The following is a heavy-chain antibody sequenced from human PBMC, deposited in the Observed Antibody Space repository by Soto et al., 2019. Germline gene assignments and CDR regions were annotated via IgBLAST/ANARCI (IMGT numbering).Heavy chain of an antibody. CDR1: GYTFTGYC. V-gene: IGHV1-2*04. CDR2: INPNSGGT. CDR3: AREKERSPGIAAAGPFDI. D-gene: IGHD6-13*01. Sequence: GASVKVSCKASGYTFTGYCMHWVRQAPGQGLEWMGWINPNSGGTNYAQKFQGWVTMTRDTSISTAYMELSRLRSDDTAVYYCAREKERSPGIAAAGPFDIWGQGTMVTVSS. J-gene: IGHJ3*02.